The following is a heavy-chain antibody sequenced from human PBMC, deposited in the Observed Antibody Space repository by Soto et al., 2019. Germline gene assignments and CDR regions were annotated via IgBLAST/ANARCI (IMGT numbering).Heavy chain of an antibody. CDR3: AKESSYDNSGFFDY. V-gene: IGHV3-23*01. CDR2: VGGSGGNT. D-gene: IGHD3-22*01. J-gene: IGHJ4*02. Sequence: EVQLLEAGGDLVQLGGSLRLSCAASGFTFSSYAMRWVRQAPGKGLEWVSTVGGSGGNTYYAASVRGRFTISRDNAKNTVNLQMNSLRAEDTAIYYCAKESSYDNSGFFDYWGRGTLVSVSS. CDR1: GFTFSSYA.